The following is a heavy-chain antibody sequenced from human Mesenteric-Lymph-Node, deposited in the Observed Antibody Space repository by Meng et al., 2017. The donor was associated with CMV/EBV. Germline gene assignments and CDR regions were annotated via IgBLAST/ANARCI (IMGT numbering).Heavy chain of an antibody. J-gene: IGHJ4*02. CDR3: AKGSGFLEWTALDY. D-gene: IGHD3-3*01. Sequence: GESLKISCSASGFSFSDSWMAWVRQAPGKGLEWVSGIRGSGGSSYYADSVKGRFTISRDNSKNTLYLQMNSLRADDTAVYYCAKGSGFLEWTALDYWGQGTLVTVSS. V-gene: IGHV3-23*01. CDR1: GFSFSDSW. CDR2: IRGSGGSS.